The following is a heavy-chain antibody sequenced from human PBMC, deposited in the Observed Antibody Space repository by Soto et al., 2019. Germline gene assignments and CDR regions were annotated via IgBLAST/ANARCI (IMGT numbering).Heavy chain of an antibody. CDR3: ARGNAYGSRNYYGMDV. CDR1: GDSVSGNSAA. Sequence: SQTLSLTCAISGDSVSGNSAAWNWIRQSPSRGLEWLGRTYYRSKWYNDYAVSVKSRITINPDTSKNQFSLQLNSVTPEDTAVYYCARGNAYGSRNYYGMDVWGQGTTVTVSS. V-gene: IGHV6-1*01. CDR2: TYYRSKWYN. D-gene: IGHD3-10*01. J-gene: IGHJ6*02.